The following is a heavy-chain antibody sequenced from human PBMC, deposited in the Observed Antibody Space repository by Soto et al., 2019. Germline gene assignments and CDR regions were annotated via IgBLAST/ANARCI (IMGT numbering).Heavy chain of an antibody. D-gene: IGHD3-3*01. J-gene: IGHJ5*02. CDR1: GGSISSSSYY. V-gene: IGHV4-39*01. CDR2: IYYSGST. Sequence: QLQLQESGPRLVKTSETLSLTCTVSGGSISSSSYYWGWIRQPPGKGLEWIGSIYYSGSTYYNPSLKSRVTIAVDTSKNQFSLKLSSVTAADTAVYYCARHRRITIFGVVIIDGDNWFDPWGQGTLVTVSS. CDR3: ARHRRITIFGVVIIDGDNWFDP.